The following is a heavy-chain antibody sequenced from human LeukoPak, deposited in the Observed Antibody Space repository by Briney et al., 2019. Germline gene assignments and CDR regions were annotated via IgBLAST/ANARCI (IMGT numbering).Heavy chain of an antibody. Sequence: SETLSLTCAVYGGSFSGYYWSWIRQPPGKGLEWIGEINHSGSTNYNPSLKSRVTISVDTSKNQFSLKLSSVTAADTAVYYCARFLSSGYYFAHAFDIWGQGTMVTVSS. D-gene: IGHD3-22*01. J-gene: IGHJ3*02. CDR3: ARFLSSGYYFAHAFDI. CDR1: GGSFSGYY. V-gene: IGHV4-34*01. CDR2: INHSGST.